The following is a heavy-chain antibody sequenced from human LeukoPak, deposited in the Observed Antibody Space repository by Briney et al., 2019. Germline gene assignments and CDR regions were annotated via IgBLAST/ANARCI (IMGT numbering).Heavy chain of an antibody. V-gene: IGHV1-18*01. J-gene: IGHJ4*02. CDR3: ARAYYYDSSGYYLFDY. CDR1: GYTFTSYG. Sequence: GASVEVSCKASGYTFTSYGISWVRQAPGHGLEWMGWISAYNANTNYAQKLQGRVTMTTDTSTSTAYMELRSLRSDDTAVYYCARAYYYDSSGYYLFDYWGQGTLVTVSS. D-gene: IGHD3-22*01. CDR2: ISAYNANT.